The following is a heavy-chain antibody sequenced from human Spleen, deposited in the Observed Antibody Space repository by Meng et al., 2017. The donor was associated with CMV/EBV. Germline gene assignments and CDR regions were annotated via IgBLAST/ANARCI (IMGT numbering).Heavy chain of an antibody. CDR1: GGSFSSYP. CDR2: IVPILGIP. D-gene: IGHD6-13*01. Sequence: SCHASGGSFSSYPFSWVRQAPGQGLEWMGRIVPILGIPNYAQKFQGRVTITADTSTRTVYMELTGLRSEDTAEYYCARGGAAAGPNPWGQGTLVTVSS. CDR3: ARGGAAAGPNP. J-gene: IGHJ5*02. V-gene: IGHV1-69*04.